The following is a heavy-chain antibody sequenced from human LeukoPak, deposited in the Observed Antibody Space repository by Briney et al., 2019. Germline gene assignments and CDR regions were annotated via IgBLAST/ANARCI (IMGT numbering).Heavy chain of an antibody. CDR1: GYTFTSYG. CDR2: ISAYNGNT. V-gene: IGHV1-18*01. CDR3: ARDNPVGEYQLLYLPFSAFDY. D-gene: IGHD2-2*02. Sequence: GASVKVSCKASGYTFTSYGISWVRQAPGQGLEWMGWISAYNGNTNYAQKLQGRVTVTTDTSTSTAYMELRSLRSDDTAVYYCARDNPVGEYQLLYLPFSAFDYWGQGTLVTVSS. J-gene: IGHJ4*02.